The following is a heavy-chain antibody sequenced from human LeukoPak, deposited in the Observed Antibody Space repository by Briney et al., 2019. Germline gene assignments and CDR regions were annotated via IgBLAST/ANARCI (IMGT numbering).Heavy chain of an antibody. CDR1: GFTFSSYA. D-gene: IGHD2-15*01. CDR2: ISSNGGST. Sequence: PGGSLRLSCSASGFTFSSYAMHWVRLAPGKGLEYVSAISSNGGSTYYADSVKGRFTISRDNSKNTLYLQMSSLRAEDTAVYYCVQGYCSGGSCYSARLYYYYYYSMDVWGQGTTVTVSS. V-gene: IGHV3-64D*09. CDR3: VQGYCSGGSCYSARLYYYYYYSMDV. J-gene: IGHJ6*02.